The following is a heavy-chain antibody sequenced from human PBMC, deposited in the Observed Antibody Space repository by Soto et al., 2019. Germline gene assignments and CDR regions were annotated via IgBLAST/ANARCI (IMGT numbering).Heavy chain of an antibody. CDR1: GDSMSSSDYY. Sequence: ETLSLTCAVSGDSMSSSDYYWGWIRQPPGKGLEWIGSIYYSGSTYYNPSLQSRVAISVDTSKNQFSLKLKSVTAADTAIYYCARRTVNIRTFYSGLKTHCFDYWGQGAPVTVSA. V-gene: IGHV4-39*01. D-gene: IGHD6-19*01. J-gene: IGHJ4*02. CDR2: IYYSGST. CDR3: ARRTVNIRTFYSGLKTHCFDY.